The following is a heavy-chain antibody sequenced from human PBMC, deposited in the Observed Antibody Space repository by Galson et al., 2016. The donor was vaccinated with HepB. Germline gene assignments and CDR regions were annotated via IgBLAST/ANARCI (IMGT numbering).Heavy chain of an antibody. Sequence: SVKVSCKASGGTFSSYAISWVRQAPGQGLEWMGGIIPIFGTANYAQKFQGRVTITADESTSTAYMELSSLRSEDTAVDYCARAREYSSSPEYYYYGMDVWGQGTTVTVSS. CDR3: ARAREYSSSPEYYYYGMDV. CDR1: GGTFSSYA. CDR2: IIPIFGTA. J-gene: IGHJ6*02. V-gene: IGHV1-69*13. D-gene: IGHD6-6*01.